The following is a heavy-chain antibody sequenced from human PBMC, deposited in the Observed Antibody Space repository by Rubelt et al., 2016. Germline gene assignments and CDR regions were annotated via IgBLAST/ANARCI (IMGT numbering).Heavy chain of an antibody. CDR1: GYTFTSYA. D-gene: IGHD3-9*01. J-gene: IGHJ6*02. CDR3: ARDQEYYDILTGYLSGMDV. CDR2: IRAGNGNT. Sequence: QVQLVQSGAEVKKPGASVKVSCKASGYTFTSYAMHWVRQAPGQRLEWMGWIRAGNGNTKYSQTFQGIFTITRYSSASMAYMELGSLRSEDTAVYYCARDQEYYDILTGYLSGMDVWGQGTTVTVSS. V-gene: IGHV1-3*01.